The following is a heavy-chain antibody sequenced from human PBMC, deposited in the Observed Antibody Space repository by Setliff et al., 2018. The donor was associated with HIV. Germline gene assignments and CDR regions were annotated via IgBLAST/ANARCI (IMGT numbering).Heavy chain of an antibody. V-gene: IGHV4-38-2*01. J-gene: IGHJ4*02. CDR3: ARISGYCSSTNCPPDY. Sequence: SETLSLTCAVSGYSISSGYYWGWIRQPPGKGLEWIGSMYHTGSTYYSPSLNSRFTISVDTSKNQFSLKLRSVTAADTAVYYCARISGYCSSTNCPPDYWGQGTLVTVSS. CDR1: GYSISSGYY. CDR2: MYHTGST. D-gene: IGHD2-2*01.